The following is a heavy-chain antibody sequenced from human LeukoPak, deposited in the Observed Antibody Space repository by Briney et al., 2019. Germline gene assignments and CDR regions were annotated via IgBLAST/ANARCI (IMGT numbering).Heavy chain of an antibody. J-gene: IGHJ3*02. V-gene: IGHV3-15*01. CDR2: IKRKSDGGTT. D-gene: IGHD3-3*01. CDR3: TTDTTLYYDFWSGYYIDAFDI. Sequence: PGGSLRLSCAASGFTLSNAWMHWVRQAPGKGLEWVGRIKRKSDGGTTDYAAPVKGRFTISRDDSKNTLYLQMNSLKTEDTAVYYCTTDTTLYYDFWSGYYIDAFDIWGQGTMVTVSS. CDR1: GFTLSNAW.